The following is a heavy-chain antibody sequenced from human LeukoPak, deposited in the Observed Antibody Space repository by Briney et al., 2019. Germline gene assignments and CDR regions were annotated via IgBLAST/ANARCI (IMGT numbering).Heavy chain of an antibody. CDR2: ISAYNGNT. Sequence: ASVKVSCKASGYTFTSYGISWVRQAPGQGLEWMGWISAYNGNTNYAQKLQGRVTITADKSTSTAYMELSSLRAEDTAVYYCARSPELELKAWFDPWGQGTLVTVSS. CDR1: GYTFTSYG. V-gene: IGHV1-18*01. CDR3: ARSPELELKAWFDP. D-gene: IGHD1-7*01. J-gene: IGHJ5*02.